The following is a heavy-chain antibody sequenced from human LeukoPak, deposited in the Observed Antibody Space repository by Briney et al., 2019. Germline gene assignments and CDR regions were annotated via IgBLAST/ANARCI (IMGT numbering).Heavy chain of an antibody. D-gene: IGHD6-19*01. CDR1: GFTFSSYG. V-gene: IGHV3-30*18. J-gene: IGHJ4*02. Sequence: PGRSLRLSCAASGFTFSSYGMHWVRQAPGKGLEWVAVISYDGSNKYYADSVKGRFTISRDNSKNTLYLQMNSLRAEDTAVYSCAKTWAVAGLFDKWGLGTLVTVSS. CDR2: ISYDGSNK. CDR3: AKTWAVAGLFDK.